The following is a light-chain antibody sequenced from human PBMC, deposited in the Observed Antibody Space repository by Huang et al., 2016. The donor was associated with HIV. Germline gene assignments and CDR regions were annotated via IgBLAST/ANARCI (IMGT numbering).Light chain of an antibody. Sequence: DIVMTQSPDSLTVSLGEGSTIHCKSSQRLLYSSTHRNYLNWYQQKPGQPPQLLSDWASVRESGVPDRFSGSGSGTNFTLTISSLQAEDVAVYYCQQYYSSLWTFGQGTKVEMK. J-gene: IGKJ1*01. CDR2: WAS. CDR1: QRLLYSSTHRNY. V-gene: IGKV4-1*01. CDR3: QQYYSSLWT.